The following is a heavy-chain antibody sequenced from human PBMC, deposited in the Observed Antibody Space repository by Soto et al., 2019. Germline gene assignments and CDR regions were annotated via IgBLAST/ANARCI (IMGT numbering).Heavy chain of an antibody. CDR3: ERYIPGGRYYGMDV. CDR1: GFTCSSYA. Sequence: EGQLLESWGGWVQPGGSLRLSCAASGFTCSSYAMKWVRQAPWKGLEWVSLSGESGTPTYSADSVKGRLTISRDNSGNTLFLERYSRIAEDTAVYYWERYIPGGRYYGMDVWCQGPTVTVSS. D-gene: IGHD2-2*01. J-gene: IGHJ6*02. CDR2: SGESGTPT. V-gene: IGHV3-23*01.